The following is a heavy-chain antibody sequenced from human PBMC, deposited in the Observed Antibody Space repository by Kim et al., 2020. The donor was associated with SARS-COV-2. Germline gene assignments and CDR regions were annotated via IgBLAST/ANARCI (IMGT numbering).Heavy chain of an antibody. CDR3: ARDMGIAAAGTGGGY. D-gene: IGHD6-13*01. Sequence: DAVKGRFTISRDNSKNTLYLQMKSLRAEDTAVYYCARDMGIAAAGTGGGYWGQGTLVTVSS. V-gene: IGHV3-30*07. J-gene: IGHJ4*02.